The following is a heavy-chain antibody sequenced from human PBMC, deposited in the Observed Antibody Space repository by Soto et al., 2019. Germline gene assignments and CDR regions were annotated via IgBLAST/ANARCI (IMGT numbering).Heavy chain of an antibody. CDR3: ANSWTTLTTGFDF. Sequence: PGGSLRLSCVDSGFTFSNYAMHWVRQAPGKGLGWVAVISSDGSEKYYLDSVRDRFTISRDNSKNTLYLQMNNLRPEDTAMYYCANSWTTLTTGFDFWGQGALVTVSS. D-gene: IGHD4-17*01. CDR1: GFTFSNYA. J-gene: IGHJ4*02. CDR2: ISSDGSEK. V-gene: IGHV3-30*18.